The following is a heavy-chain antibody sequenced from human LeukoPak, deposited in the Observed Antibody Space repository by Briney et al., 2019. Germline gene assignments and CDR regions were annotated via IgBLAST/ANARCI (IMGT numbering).Heavy chain of an antibody. CDR2: IYYSGST. V-gene: IGHV4-30-4*08. D-gene: IGHD3-10*01. J-gene: IGHJ4*02. Sequence: LRLSCAASGFTFSSYSMNWVRQPPGKGLEWIGYIYYSGSTYYNPSLKSRVTISVDTSKNQFSLKLSSVTAADTAVYYCARAYFGVGNYYGSGSYYEYWGQGTLVTVSS. CDR1: GFTFSSYS. CDR3: ARAYFGVGNYYGSGSYYEY.